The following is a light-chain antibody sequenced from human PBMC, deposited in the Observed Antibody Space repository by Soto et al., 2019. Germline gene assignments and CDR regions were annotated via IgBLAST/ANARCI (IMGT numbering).Light chain of an antibody. V-gene: IGLV1-44*01. Sequence: QAVVTQPPSASGTPGQRVTISCSGSNSNIGSNTVNWFQQLPGTAPKLLIYTNNQRPSGVPDRFSGSKSGTSASLAVSGLQSEDEADYHCAAWDDSLNGYVFGTGTKLTVL. J-gene: IGLJ1*01. CDR1: NSNIGSNT. CDR2: TNN. CDR3: AAWDDSLNGYV.